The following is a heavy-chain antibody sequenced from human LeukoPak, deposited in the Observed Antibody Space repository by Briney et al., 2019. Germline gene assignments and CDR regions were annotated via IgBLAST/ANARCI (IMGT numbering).Heavy chain of an antibody. CDR1: GYTFTSYA. J-gene: IGHJ6*02. V-gene: IGHV7-4-1*02. Sequence: GASVKVSCKASGYTFTSYAMNWVRQAPGQGLEWMGWINTNTGNPTYAQGFTGRFVFSLDTSVSTAYLQISSLKAEDTAVYYCARVAAYYGSGESGYYGMDVWGQGTTVTVSS. CDR3: ARVAAYYGSGESGYYGMDV. D-gene: IGHD3-10*01. CDR2: INTNTGNP.